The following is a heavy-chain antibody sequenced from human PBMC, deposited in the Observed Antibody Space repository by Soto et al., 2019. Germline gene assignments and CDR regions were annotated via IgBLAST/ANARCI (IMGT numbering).Heavy chain of an antibody. CDR2: IIPILGIV. J-gene: IGHJ6*02. CDR3: ARERVHSSSWYVETHYYYGMDV. D-gene: IGHD6-13*01. CDR1: GGTFSIYT. Sequence: SVKVSCKASGGTFSIYTISWVRQAPGQGLEWMGRIIPILGIVNYAQKFQGRVTITADKSTSTAYMELSSLRSEDTAVYYCARERVHSSSWYVETHYYYGMDVWGQGTTVTVSS. V-gene: IGHV1-69*04.